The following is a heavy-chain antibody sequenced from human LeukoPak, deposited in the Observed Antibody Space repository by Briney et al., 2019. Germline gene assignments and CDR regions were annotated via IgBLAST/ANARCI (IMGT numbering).Heavy chain of an antibody. V-gene: IGHV2-26*01. CDR2: IFSNDEK. J-gene: IGHJ4*02. Sequence: SGPTLVNPTETLTLTCTVSGSSLSNARMGVSWIRQPPGKALEWLAHIFSNDEKSYSTSLKSRLTISKATSKSQVVLTMTNMDPVDTATYYCARGYYGFWSGRRNFDYWGQGTLVTVSS. D-gene: IGHD3-3*01. CDR3: ARGYYGFWSGRRNFDY. CDR1: GSSLSNARMG.